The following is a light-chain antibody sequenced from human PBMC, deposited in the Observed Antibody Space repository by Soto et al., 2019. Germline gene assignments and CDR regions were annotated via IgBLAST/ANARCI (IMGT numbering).Light chain of an antibody. CDR3: QQFNKWPLS. Sequence: EIVLTQSPGTLSLSPGERATLSCRASQSVSNNYLAWYQQKPGQAPRLLIYGASTRAAGIPASFSGGGSGTEFTLTISSLQSEDLAVYHCQQFNKWPLSFGEGTKVDIK. CDR2: GAS. CDR1: QSVSNN. J-gene: IGKJ4*01. V-gene: IGKV3-15*01.